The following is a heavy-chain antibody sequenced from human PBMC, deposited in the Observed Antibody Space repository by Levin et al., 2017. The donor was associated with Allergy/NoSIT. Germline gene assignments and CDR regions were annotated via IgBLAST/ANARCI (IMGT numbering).Heavy chain of an antibody. CDR3: ARARTGRNYVGYAFDI. Sequence: LSQTLSLTCAVYGGSFSGYYWSWIRQPPGKGLEWIGEINHSGSTNYNPSLKSRVTISVDTSKNQFSLKLSSVTAADTAVYYCARARTGRNYVGYAFDIWGQGTMVTVSS. J-gene: IGHJ3*02. D-gene: IGHD1-7*01. V-gene: IGHV4-34*01. CDR2: INHSGST. CDR1: GGSFSGYY.